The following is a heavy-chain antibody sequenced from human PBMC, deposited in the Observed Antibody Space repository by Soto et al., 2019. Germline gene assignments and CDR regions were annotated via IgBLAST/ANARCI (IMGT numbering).Heavy chain of an antibody. Sequence: EVQLVESGGGLVQPGGSLRLSCAASGFTFSTYWMSWVRRTPGKGLEWVANIKQDGTEKYYVDSVRGRLTVSRDNAKSSLYLQMNSVSVEDTAVYYCTTSPHRDSDRVFVWGQGTTVTVSS. V-gene: IGHV3-7*01. CDR2: IKQDGTEK. CDR1: GFTFSTYW. CDR3: TTSPHRDSDRVFV. J-gene: IGHJ6*02.